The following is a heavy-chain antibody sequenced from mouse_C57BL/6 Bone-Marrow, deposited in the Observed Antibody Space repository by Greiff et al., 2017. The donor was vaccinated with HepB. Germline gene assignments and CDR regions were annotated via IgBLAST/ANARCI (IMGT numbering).Heavy chain of an antibody. J-gene: IGHJ4*01. Sequence: VKLEESGPGLVAPSQSLSITCTVSGFSLTSYGVHWVRQPPGKGLEWLVVIWSDGSTTYNSALKSRLSISKDNSKSQVFLKMNSLQTDDTAMYYCARHAPLRVYAMDYWGQGTSVTVSS. CDR3: ARHAPLRVYAMDY. V-gene: IGHV2-6-1*01. CDR1: GFSLTSYG. CDR2: IWSDGST.